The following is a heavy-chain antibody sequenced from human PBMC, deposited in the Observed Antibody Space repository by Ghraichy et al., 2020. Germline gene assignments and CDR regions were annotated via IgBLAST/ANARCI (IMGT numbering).Heavy chain of an antibody. Sequence: ASVKVSCKASGYTFTTNGFTWVRQAPGQGLEWMGYINTDNGYTHYAQKFKGRLTLTTDTSSTTAYMELRSLRSDDTAVYYCAGDRSSIYDFWGQGTLVTVSS. CDR3: AGDRSSIYDF. D-gene: IGHD2-2*01. V-gene: IGHV1-18*04. CDR2: INTDNGYT. CDR1: GYTFTTNG. J-gene: IGHJ4*02.